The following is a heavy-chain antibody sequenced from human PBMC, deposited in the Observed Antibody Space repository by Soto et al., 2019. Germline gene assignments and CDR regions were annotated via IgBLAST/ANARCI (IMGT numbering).Heavy chain of an antibody. CDR2: ISYDGSNK. CDR3: AKVGSQLYYVDW. J-gene: IGHJ4*02. Sequence: GGSLRLSCAASGFTFSSYGMHWVRQAPGKGLEWVAVISYDGSNKYYADSVKGRFTISRDNSKNTPYLQMNSLRAEDTAVYYCAKVGSQLYYVDWWGQGTLVTVSS. CDR1: GFTFSSYG. V-gene: IGHV3-30*18. D-gene: IGHD1-1*01.